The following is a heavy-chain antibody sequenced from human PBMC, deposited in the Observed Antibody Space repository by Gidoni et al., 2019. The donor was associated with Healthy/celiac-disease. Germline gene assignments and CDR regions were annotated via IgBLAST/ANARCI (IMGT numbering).Heavy chain of an antibody. CDR3: ARMCSTSCLGDY. CDR1: GGSFSGYY. Sequence: QVQLQQWGAGLLKPSETLSLTCAVYGGSFSGYYWSWIRPPPGQGLEWIGEINHSGSTNYNPSLKSRVTISVDTSKNQFSLKLSSVTAADTAVYYCARMCSTSCLGDYWGQGTLVTVSS. J-gene: IGHJ4*02. V-gene: IGHV4-34*01. D-gene: IGHD2-2*01. CDR2: INHSGST.